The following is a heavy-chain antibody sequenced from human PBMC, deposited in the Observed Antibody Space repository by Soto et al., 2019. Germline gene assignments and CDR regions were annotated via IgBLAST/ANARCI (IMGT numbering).Heavy chain of an antibody. J-gene: IGHJ3*02. Sequence: ASVKVSCKASGYTFTSYAMHWVRQAPGQRLEWMGWINAGNGNTKYSQKFQGRVTITRDTSASTAYMELSSLRSEDTAVYYCARAHPLRYFDWLLGGDAFDIWGQGTMVTVSS. D-gene: IGHD3-9*01. CDR1: GYTFTSYA. CDR3: ARAHPLRYFDWLLGGDAFDI. CDR2: INAGNGNT. V-gene: IGHV1-3*01.